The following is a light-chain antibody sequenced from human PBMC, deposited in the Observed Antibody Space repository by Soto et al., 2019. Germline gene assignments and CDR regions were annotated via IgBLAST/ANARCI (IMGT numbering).Light chain of an antibody. CDR2: AAS. Sequence: DIQMTQSPSSVSASVGDRVTITCRASQGISSWLSWYQQKPGKAPKLMIYAASSLQSGVPSRFTGSGSGTYFTLTIIILQPEDFATYYCQQANSVPVSFGGGTKVELK. CDR3: QQANSVPVS. CDR1: QGISSW. J-gene: IGKJ4*01. V-gene: IGKV1D-12*01.